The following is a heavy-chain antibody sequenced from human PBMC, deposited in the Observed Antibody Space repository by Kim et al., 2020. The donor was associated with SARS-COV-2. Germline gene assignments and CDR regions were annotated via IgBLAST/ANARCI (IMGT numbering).Heavy chain of an antibody. D-gene: IGHD3-10*01. Sequence: GGSLRLSCAASGFTFNDYVMTWVRQAPGKGLEWVSSITGHSDNIFYADSAKGRFTIDRDNAKNSMSLELHSLGVEDSAVYYCARWFDGRGSIFQDWGQGTLVTVPT. V-gene: IGHV3-21*01. J-gene: IGHJ1*01. CDR3: ARWFDGRGSIFQD. CDR2: ITGHSDNI. CDR1: GFTFNDYV.